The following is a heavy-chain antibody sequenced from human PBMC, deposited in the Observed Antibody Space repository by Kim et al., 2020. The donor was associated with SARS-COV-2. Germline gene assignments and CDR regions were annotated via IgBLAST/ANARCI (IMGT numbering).Heavy chain of an antibody. J-gene: IGHJ4*02. CDR1: GFTFSSYA. CDR2: ISGSGGST. V-gene: IGHV3-23*01. CDR3: AKALKGWFGEPMYYFDY. D-gene: IGHD3-10*01. Sequence: GGSLRLSCAASGFTFSSYAMSWVRQAPGKGLEWVSAISGSGGSTYYADSVKGRFTISRDNSKNTLYLQMNSLRAEDTAVYYCAKALKGWFGEPMYYFDYWGQGTLVTVSS.